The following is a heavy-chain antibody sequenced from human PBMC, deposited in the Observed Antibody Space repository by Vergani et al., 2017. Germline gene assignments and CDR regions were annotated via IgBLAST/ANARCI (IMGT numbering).Heavy chain of an antibody. V-gene: IGHV3-21*06. CDR3: ARDCSGGGCTDNYGMDV. CDR1: GFTFSDFS. J-gene: IGHJ6*02. Sequence: EVQLVESGGGLVKPGGSLRLSCAASGFTFSDFSMSWVRQAPGKGLEWVAFIGSSGPYINYADSVKGRFIISRDNTNNSLFLQLRSLRAEDAAVYYCARDCSGGGCTDNYGMDVWGQGATVTVSS. D-gene: IGHD2-15*01. CDR2: IGSSGPYI.